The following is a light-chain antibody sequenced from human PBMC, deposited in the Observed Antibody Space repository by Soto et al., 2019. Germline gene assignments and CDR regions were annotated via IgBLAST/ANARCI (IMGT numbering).Light chain of an antibody. CDR3: CSYTVSGTYV. CDR1: SSDVGGYNY. Sequence: QSVLTQPASVSGSPGQSITISCTGTSSDVGGYNYVSWYQQHPGKAPKLMIYAVSNRPSGVSNRFSGSKSGNTATLTISGLQAEDEADYCCCSYTVSGTYVFGTGTKVTVL. J-gene: IGLJ1*01. V-gene: IGLV2-14*01. CDR2: AVS.